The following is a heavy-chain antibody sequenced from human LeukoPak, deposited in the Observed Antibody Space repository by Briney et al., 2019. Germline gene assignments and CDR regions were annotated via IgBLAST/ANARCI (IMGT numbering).Heavy chain of an antibody. D-gene: IGHD2-15*01. CDR2: IYHSGST. Sequence: SETLSLTCAVSGYSISSGYYWGWIRQPPGKGLEWIGSIYHSGSTYYNPSLKSRVTISVDTSKNQFSLKLSSVTAADTAVYYSARNEIEYCSGGSCYEGDYYFDYSGQGTLVTVSS. CDR3: ARNEIEYCSGGSCYEGDYYFDY. CDR1: GYSISSGYY. V-gene: IGHV4-38-2*01. J-gene: IGHJ4*02.